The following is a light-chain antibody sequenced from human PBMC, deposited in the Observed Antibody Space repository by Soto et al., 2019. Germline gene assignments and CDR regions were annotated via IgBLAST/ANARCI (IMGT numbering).Light chain of an antibody. CDR1: SSDVGSYNR. CDR2: EVS. Sequence: QSALTQPPSESGSPGQSVTISCTGTSSDVGSYNRVSWYQQPPGTAPKLMIYEVSNRPSGVPDRFSGSKSGNTASLIISGLQAEDEADYYCSSYTSSSTLGVFGGGTKLTVL. V-gene: IGLV2-18*02. J-gene: IGLJ2*01. CDR3: SSYTSSSTLGV.